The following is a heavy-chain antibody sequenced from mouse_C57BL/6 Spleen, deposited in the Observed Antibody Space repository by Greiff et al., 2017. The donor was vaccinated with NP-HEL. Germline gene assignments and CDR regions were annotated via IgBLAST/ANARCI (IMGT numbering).Heavy chain of an antibody. CDR2: IYPRDGST. Sequence: VKLVESGPELVKPGASVKLSCKASGYTFTSYDINWVKQRPGQGLEWIGWIYPRDGSTKYNEKFKGKATLTVDTSSSTAYMELHSLTSEDSAVYFCARRIPYKEDAMDYWGQGTSVTVSS. CDR3: ARRIPYKEDAMDY. CDR1: GYTFTSYD. J-gene: IGHJ4*01. V-gene: IGHV1-85*01. D-gene: IGHD1-3*01.